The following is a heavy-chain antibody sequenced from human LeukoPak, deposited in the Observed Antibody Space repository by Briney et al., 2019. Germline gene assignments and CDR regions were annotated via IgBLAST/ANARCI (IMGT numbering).Heavy chain of an antibody. CDR1: GFTFSSYA. CDR2: ISGSGGST. V-gene: IGHV3-23*01. D-gene: IGHD5-18*01. J-gene: IGHJ6*02. Sequence: GGSLRLSCAASGFTFSSYAMSWVRQAPGKGLEWVSAISGSGGSTYYADSVKGRFTISRDNSKNTLYLQMNSLRAEDTAVYYCAKDDPSYGPPGAYYYYYYGMDVWGQGTTVTVSS. CDR3: AKDDPSYGPPGAYYYYYYGMDV.